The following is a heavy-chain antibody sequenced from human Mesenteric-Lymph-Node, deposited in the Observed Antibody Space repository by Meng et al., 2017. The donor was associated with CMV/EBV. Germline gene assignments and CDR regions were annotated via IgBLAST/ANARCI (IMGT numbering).Heavy chain of an antibody. V-gene: IGHV3-74*01. CDR1: GFTFSTYW. CDR3: ARSSSWYSWDAFDI. D-gene: IGHD6-13*01. J-gene: IGHJ3*02. CDR2: INSDGSST. Sequence: GESLKISCAASGFTFSTYWMHWVRQAPGKGLVWVSRINSDGSSTSYADSVKGRFTISRDNAKNTLYLQMNSLRAEDTAVYYCARSSSWYSWDAFDIWGQGTMVTVSS.